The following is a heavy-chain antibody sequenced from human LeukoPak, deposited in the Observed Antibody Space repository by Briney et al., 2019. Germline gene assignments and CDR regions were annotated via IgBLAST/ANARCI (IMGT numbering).Heavy chain of an antibody. CDR3: TKKRGYSYGVDY. Sequence: GGSLRLSCEASGFTFSNTWMTWVRQAPGKGLEWVGRIKSKTDGGTADYAAPVKGRFIISRDDSKNTLYLQMHTLKTEDTAVYYCTKKRGYSYGVDYWGQGTLVTVSS. CDR2: IKSKTDGGTA. CDR1: GFTFSNTW. J-gene: IGHJ4*02. D-gene: IGHD5-18*01. V-gene: IGHV3-15*01.